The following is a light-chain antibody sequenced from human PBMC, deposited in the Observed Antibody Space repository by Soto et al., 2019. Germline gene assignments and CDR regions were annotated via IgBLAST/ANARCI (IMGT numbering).Light chain of an antibody. CDR3: AAWDDSLNGWV. V-gene: IGLV1-44*01. CDR2: SNN. CDR1: SSNIGINT. Sequence: QSVLTQSPSASGTPGQRVTISCSGSSSNIGINTVNWYQQLPGTAPKVLIYSNNERPSGVPDRLSGSKSGTSASLAISGLQSEDEADYYCAAWDDSLNGWVFGGGTKLTVL. J-gene: IGLJ3*02.